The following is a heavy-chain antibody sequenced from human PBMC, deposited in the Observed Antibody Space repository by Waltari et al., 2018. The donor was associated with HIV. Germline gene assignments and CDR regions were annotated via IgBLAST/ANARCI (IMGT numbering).Heavy chain of an antibody. D-gene: IGHD3-22*01. CDR2: ISYDGSNK. CDR3: ARVCNDSSAFDI. V-gene: IGHV3-30*01. J-gene: IGHJ3*02. Sequence: QVQLVESGGGVVQPGRSLRLSCAASGFTFSSYAMHWVRQAPGKGLEWVAVISYDGSNKYYADSVKGRFTISRDNSKNTLYLQMNSLRAEDTAVYYCARVCNDSSAFDIWGQGTMVTVSS. CDR1: GFTFSSYA.